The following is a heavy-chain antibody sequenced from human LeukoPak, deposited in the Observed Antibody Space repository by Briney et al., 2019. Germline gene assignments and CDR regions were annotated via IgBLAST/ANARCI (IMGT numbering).Heavy chain of an antibody. CDR3: ARDLRIRGVDAFDI. CDR1: GGPISNYY. D-gene: IGHD3-10*01. V-gene: IGHV4-59*01. J-gene: IGHJ3*02. CDR2: IYYSGST. Sequence: PSETLSLTCTVSGGPISNYYWSWIRQPPGKGLEWIGYIYYSGSTNYNPSLKSRVTISVDTSKNQFSLRLSSVTAADTAVYYCARDLRIRGVDAFDIWGQGTMVTVSS.